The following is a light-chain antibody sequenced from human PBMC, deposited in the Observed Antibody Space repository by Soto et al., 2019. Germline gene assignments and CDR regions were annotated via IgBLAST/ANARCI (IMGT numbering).Light chain of an antibody. V-gene: IGKV3-15*01. CDR3: QQYNNWPPWT. CDR1: QSVSNN. CDR2: DAS. Sequence: ILMTQSPATLSVSPGERATLSCRASQSVSNNLAWYQQKPGQAPRLLIYDASTRATGIPARFSGSESGTEFTLTISGLQSEDFAVYYCQQYNNWPPWTCGQGTKVEIK. J-gene: IGKJ1*01.